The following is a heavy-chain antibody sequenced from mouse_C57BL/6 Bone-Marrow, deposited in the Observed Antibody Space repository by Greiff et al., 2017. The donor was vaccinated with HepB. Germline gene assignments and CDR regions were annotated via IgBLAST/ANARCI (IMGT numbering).Heavy chain of an antibody. CDR3: ARWGYSNWFAY. CDR1: GYTFTSYT. CDR2: INPSSGYT. Sequence: QVQLQQSGAELARPGASVKMSCKASGYTFTSYTMHWVKQRPGQGLEWIGYINPSSGYTKYNQKFKDKATLTADKSSSTAYMQLSSLTSEDSAVYYCARWGYSNWFAYWGQGTMVTVSA. J-gene: IGHJ3*01. D-gene: IGHD2-5*01. V-gene: IGHV1-4*01.